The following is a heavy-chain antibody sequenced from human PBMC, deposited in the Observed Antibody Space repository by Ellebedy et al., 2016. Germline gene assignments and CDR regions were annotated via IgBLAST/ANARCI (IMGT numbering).Heavy chain of an antibody. V-gene: IGHV5-51*01. D-gene: IGHD4-17*01. CDR3: ARHPSYGDTYWYFDL. CDR2: IYPGDSDT. J-gene: IGHJ2*01. Sequence: KVSXXGSGYSFTSYWIGWVRQMPGKGLEWMGIIYPGDSDTRYSPSFQGQVTISADKSISTAYLQWSSLKASDTTMYYCARHPSYGDTYWYFDLWGRGTLVTVSS. CDR1: GYSFTSYW.